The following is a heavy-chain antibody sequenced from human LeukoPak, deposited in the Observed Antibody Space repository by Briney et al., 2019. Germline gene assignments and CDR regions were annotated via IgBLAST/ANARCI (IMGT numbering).Heavy chain of an antibody. CDR3: ARKGDLGYCSSISCYNWFDP. CDR2: ISSGSSYT. J-gene: IGHJ5*02. D-gene: IGHD2-2*01. V-gene: IGHV3-21*01. CDR1: GFTFSSYS. Sequence: GGSLRLSCAASGFTFSSYSMNWVRQAPGKGLECVSSISSGSSYTYYADSVKGRFTISRDNAKNSLYLQMNSLRAEDTAVYYCARKGDLGYCSSISCYNWFDPWGQGTLVTVSS.